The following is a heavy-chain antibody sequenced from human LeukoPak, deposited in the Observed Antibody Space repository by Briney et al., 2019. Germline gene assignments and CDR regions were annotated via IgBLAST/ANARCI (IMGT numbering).Heavy chain of an antibody. V-gene: IGHV3-21*01. Sequence: KAGGSLRLSCAASGFTFSSYSMNWVRQAPGKGLEWVSSISSSSSYIYYADSVKGRFTISRDNAKNSLYLQMNSLRAEDTAVYYCAASLGDYYYGMDVWGQGTTVTVSS. D-gene: IGHD3-16*01. CDR2: ISSSSSYI. CDR1: GFTFSSYS. CDR3: AASLGDYYYGMDV. J-gene: IGHJ6*02.